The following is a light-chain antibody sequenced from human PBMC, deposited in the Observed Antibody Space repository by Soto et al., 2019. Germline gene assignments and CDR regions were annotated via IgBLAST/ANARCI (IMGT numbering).Light chain of an antibody. CDR2: AAS. CDR1: QGISNS. V-gene: IGKV1-27*01. CDR3: QKYNSAPFT. Sequence: DIQMTQSPSSLSASVGDRVTITCRATQGISNSLAWYQQKPGKVPKLLIYAASTLQSGVPSRFSGSGSGTDFTLTISSLQPEDVATYYCQKYNSAPFTFGQGTRRDMK. J-gene: IGKJ5*01.